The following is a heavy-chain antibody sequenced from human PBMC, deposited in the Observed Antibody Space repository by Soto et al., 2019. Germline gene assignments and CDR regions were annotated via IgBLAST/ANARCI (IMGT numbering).Heavy chain of an antibody. CDR1: GGSINNANYF. CDR3: ARDDNYGGSRGGMDV. J-gene: IGHJ6*02. Sequence: QVRLEESGPGLVKPSQTLSLICTVSGGSINNANYFWSWIRHHTDNGLEWLGYIYYSGSTRYNPSLKRRVTMSIATSKNHFSLTLNSVTAADTAVYFCARDDNYGGSRGGMDVWGRGTTVTVAS. CDR2: IYYSGST. V-gene: IGHV4-31*03. D-gene: IGHD2-15*01.